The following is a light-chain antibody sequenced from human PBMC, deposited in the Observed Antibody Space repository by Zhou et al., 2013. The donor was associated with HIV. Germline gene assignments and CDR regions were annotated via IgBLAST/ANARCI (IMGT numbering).Light chain of an antibody. CDR3: QQCYTYSGGT. V-gene: IGKV1-5*03. Sequence: DIQMTQSPSTLSASVGDRVTITCRASQSISNWLAWYQQKPGKAPKLLIYKTSSLESGVSSRFSGSGSGTEFTLTISSLQPDDFATYYCQQCYTYSGGTFGGGTKVEIK. CDR2: KTS. J-gene: IGKJ4*01. CDR1: QSISNW.